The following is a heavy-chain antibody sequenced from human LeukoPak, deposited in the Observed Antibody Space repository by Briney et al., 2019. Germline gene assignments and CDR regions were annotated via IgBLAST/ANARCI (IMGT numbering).Heavy chain of an antibody. V-gene: IGHV1-18*01. Sequence: EASVKVSCKASGYTFTSYGISWVRQAPGQGLEWMGWISAYNGNTNYAQRLQGGVTMTTDTSTSTAYMELRSLRSDDTAVYYCARERDSSSWYHDAFDIWGQGTMVTVSS. CDR2: ISAYNGNT. CDR1: GYTFTSYG. D-gene: IGHD6-13*01. CDR3: ARERDSSSWYHDAFDI. J-gene: IGHJ3*02.